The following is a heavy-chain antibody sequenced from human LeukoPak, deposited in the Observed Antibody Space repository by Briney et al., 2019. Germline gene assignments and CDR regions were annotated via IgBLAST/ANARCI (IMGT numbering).Heavy chain of an antibody. V-gene: IGHV3-23*01. D-gene: IGHD1-7*01. CDR2: IHGGADIP. J-gene: IGHJ3*02. Sequence: PGGSLRLSCTASGFTFSHYDMTWVRQAPGKGLEWVSSIHGGADIPSYADSVKGRFTISRDNSKNTLSLEMNSLRGEDTAVYYCGRDPNGNYIGAFEMWGPGTKVTVSS. CDR1: GFTFSHYD. CDR3: GRDPNGNYIGAFEM.